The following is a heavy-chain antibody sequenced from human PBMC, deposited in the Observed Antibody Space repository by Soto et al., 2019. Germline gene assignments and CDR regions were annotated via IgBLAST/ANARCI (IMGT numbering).Heavy chain of an antibody. CDR2: VHDSGTT. V-gene: IGHV4-59*08. D-gene: IGHD2-8*02. Sequence: SETLPLTCDVSGGSMTSYYWSWILLVPGKGLEWIGFVHDSGTTYFHSSLRGRATISVDTSKNQFSLRLTSVTAADTAVYFCARHPACAGAHCYLFDSWGKGPLVTVSS. CDR3: ARHPACAGAHCYLFDS. CDR1: GGSMTSYY. J-gene: IGHJ4*02.